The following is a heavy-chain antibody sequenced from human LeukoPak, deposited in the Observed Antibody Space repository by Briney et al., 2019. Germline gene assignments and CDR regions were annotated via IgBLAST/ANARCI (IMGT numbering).Heavy chain of an antibody. CDR1: GGLMYSFY. J-gene: IGHJ6*03. CDR3: ARLKFYDSTGYPPGHYMDV. Sequence: SETLSLTCTVSGGLMYSFYWSWIRQSAEKGLEWIGRLYPGVSSDYNPSLKSRVTMPVDTSKKQFALKLRAVTAADTAVYYCARLKFYDSTGYPPGHYMDVWGKGTTVIVSS. CDR2: LYPGVSS. D-gene: IGHD3-22*01. V-gene: IGHV4-4*07.